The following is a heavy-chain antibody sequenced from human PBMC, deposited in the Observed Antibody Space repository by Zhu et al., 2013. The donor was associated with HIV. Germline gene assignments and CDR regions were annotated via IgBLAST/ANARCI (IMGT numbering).Heavy chain of an antibody. CDR1: GYTFTGYY. CDR2: INPNSGGT. D-gene: IGHD2-2*01. Sequence: QVQLVQSGAEVKKPGASVKVSCKASGYTFTGYYMHWVRQAPGQGLEWMGWINPNSGGTNYAQKFQGRVTMTRDTSISTAYMELSRLRSDDTAVYYCARELLETIVVVPAADYYGMDVWGQGTTVTVSS. V-gene: IGHV1-2*02. J-gene: IGHJ6*02. CDR3: ARELLETIVVVPAADYYGMDV.